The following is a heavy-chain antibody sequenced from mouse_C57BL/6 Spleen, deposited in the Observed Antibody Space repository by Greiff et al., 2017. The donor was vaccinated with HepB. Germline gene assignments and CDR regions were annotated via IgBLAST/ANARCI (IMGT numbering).Heavy chain of an antibody. CDR2: SDPGSGST. CDR3: ARSDWSFDY. D-gene: IGHD4-1*01. V-gene: IGHV1-55*01. J-gene: IGHJ2*01. CDR1: GYTFTSYW. Sequence: QVQLQQPGAELVKPGASVKMSCKASGYTFTSYWITWVKQRPGQGLEWMGDSDPGSGSTNYNEKFKSKATLTVDTSSSTAYMQLSSLTSEDSAVYDCARSDWSFDYWGQGTTLTVSS.